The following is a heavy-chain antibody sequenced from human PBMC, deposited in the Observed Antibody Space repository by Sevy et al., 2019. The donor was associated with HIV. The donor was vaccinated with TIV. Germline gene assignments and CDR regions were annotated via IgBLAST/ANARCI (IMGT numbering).Heavy chain of an antibody. Sequence: ASVKVSCKASGGTFSSYAISWVRQAPGQGLEWMGGIIPIFGTANYAQKFQGRVTITADESTSTAYMELSSLRSEDTAVYYCARGPYSNYDYGMDVWGQGTTVIVSS. CDR1: GGTFSSYA. CDR2: IIPIFGTA. J-gene: IGHJ6*02. CDR3: ARGPYSNYDYGMDV. D-gene: IGHD4-4*01. V-gene: IGHV1-69*13.